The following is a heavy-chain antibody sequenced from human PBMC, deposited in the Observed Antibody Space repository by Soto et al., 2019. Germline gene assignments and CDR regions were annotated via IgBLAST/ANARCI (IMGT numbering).Heavy chain of an antibody. CDR3: ARGLSTHIAVAGMGYFDS. V-gene: IGHV4-59*12. Sequence: PSETLSLTCTVSGGSISSNYWTWIRQPPGKGLEWIGYVYNSGSTNYNPSLKSRVTISEDTSKSQFSLKVNSMTAADTAVYYCARGLSTHIAVAGMGYFDSWGQGTLVTVSS. D-gene: IGHD6-19*01. J-gene: IGHJ4*02. CDR1: GGSISSNY. CDR2: VYNSGST.